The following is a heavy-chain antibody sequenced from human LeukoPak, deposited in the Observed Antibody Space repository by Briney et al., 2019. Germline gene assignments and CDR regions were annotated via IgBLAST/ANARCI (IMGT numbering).Heavy chain of an antibody. CDR3: ARVKPSGSLDY. CDR1: GGTFSSYA. V-gene: IGHV1-69*05. J-gene: IGHJ4*02. CDR2: IIPIFGTA. D-gene: IGHD6-19*01. Sequence: SVKVSCKASGGTFSSYAISWVRQAPGQGLEWIGRIIPIFGTANYAQKFQGRVTITTDESTSTAYMELSSLRSEDTAVYYCARVKPSGSLDYWGQGTLVTVSS.